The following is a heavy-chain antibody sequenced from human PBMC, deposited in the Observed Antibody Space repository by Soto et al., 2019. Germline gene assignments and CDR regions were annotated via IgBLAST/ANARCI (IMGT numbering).Heavy chain of an antibody. J-gene: IGHJ4*02. D-gene: IGHD5-18*01. V-gene: IGHV3-23*01. CDR3: ESGRGYSLDSFDF. CDR1: GFTFSSYA. Sequence: GGSLRLSCAASGFTFSSYAMRWVRQAPGKGLEWDSVISGSGGSTYYADSVKGRFTISRDNSKNTLYLQINSLRAEYAAVYCYESGRGYSLDSFDFWGQGTLVTVSS. CDR2: ISGSGGST.